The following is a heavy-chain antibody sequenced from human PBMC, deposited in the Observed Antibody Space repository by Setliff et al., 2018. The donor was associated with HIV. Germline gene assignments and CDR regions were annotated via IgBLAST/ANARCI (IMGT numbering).Heavy chain of an antibody. V-gene: IGHV1-18*01. CDR1: GYTFTSYG. D-gene: IGHD6-19*01. CDR2: ISAYNGNT. Sequence: ASVKVSCKASGYTFTSYGISWVRQAPGQGLEWMGWISAYNGNTNYAQKLQGRVTMTTDPSTSTAYMELRSLRSDDTAVYYCARDGYSSGWFLPYAEYFQHWGQGTLVTVSS. CDR3: ARDGYSSGWFLPYAEYFQH. J-gene: IGHJ1*01.